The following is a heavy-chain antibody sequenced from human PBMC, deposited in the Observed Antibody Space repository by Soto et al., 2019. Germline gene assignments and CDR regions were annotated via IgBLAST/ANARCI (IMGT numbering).Heavy chain of an antibody. CDR2: ISSRSDI. V-gene: IGHV3-21*01. J-gene: IGHJ6*02. CDR1: GFTFSTYS. D-gene: IGHD2-2*02. CDR3: AREYTAWPIDYGLEV. Sequence: LRLSFVGSGFTFSTYSINWVRQAPGKGLEWVSSISSRSDIYYADSVKGRFTISRDNAKNSVSLQMNSLRAEDTAVYYCAREYTAWPIDYGLEVWGQGTTVTVSS.